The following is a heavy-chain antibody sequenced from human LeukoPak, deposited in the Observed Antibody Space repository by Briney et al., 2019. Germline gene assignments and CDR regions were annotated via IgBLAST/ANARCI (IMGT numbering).Heavy chain of an antibody. CDR2: ISGSDFTT. V-gene: IGHV3-23*01. Sequence: SGGSLRLSCAASGFTFSNYDMNWVRQAPGRGLEWVSGISGSDFTTYYADSVKGRFTISRDNSKNTLFLQMDSLRAEDTAIYYCAREQWLRFDSWGQGTLVTVSS. J-gene: IGHJ4*02. CDR1: GFTFSNYD. CDR3: AREQWLRFDS. D-gene: IGHD5-12*01.